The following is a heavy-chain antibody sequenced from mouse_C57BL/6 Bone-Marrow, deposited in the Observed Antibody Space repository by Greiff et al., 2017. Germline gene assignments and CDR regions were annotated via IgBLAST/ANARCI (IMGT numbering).Heavy chain of an antibody. D-gene: IGHD2-3*01. Sequence: QVQLQQSGAELVRPGASVKLSCKASGYTFTDYYINWVKQRPGQGLEWIARIYPGSGNTYYNEKFKGKATLTAEKSSSTAYMQLSSLTSEDSAVYFCARLRGWSHYFDDWGQGTTLTVSS. CDR2: IYPGSGNT. CDR3: ARLRGWSHYFDD. CDR1: GYTFTDYY. V-gene: IGHV1-76*01. J-gene: IGHJ2*01.